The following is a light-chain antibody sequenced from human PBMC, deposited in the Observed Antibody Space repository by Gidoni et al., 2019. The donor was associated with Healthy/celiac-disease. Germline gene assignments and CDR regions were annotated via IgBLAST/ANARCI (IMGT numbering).Light chain of an antibody. J-gene: IGKJ4*01. V-gene: IGKV1-33*01. CDR3: QQYVNLPLT. Sequence: DIQMTQSPSSLSASVGDTVTITCQASQDISNYLNWYQQKPGKAPKRLIYDASNLETGVPLRCRGSGARTDFTLTISRLQSVDMSTYYCQQYVNLPLTFGGGTKVEIK. CDR1: QDISNY. CDR2: DAS.